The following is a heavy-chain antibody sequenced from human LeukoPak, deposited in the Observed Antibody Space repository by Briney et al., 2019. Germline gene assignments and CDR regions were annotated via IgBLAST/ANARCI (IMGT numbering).Heavy chain of an antibody. V-gene: IGHV4-34*01. CDR3: ARRFWSWYFDY. Sequence: SETLSLTCTVSGGSISSYYWSWIRQPPGKGLEWIGEINHSGSTNYNPSLKSRVTISVDTSKNQFSLKLSSVTAADTAVYYCARRFWSWYFDYWGQGTLSPSPQ. D-gene: IGHD3-3*01. J-gene: IGHJ4*02. CDR2: INHSGST. CDR1: GGSISSYY.